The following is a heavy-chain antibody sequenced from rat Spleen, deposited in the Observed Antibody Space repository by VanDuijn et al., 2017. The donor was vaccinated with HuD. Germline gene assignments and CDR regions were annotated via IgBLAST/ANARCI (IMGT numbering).Heavy chain of an antibody. V-gene: IGHV5-7*01. J-gene: IGHJ2*01. D-gene: IGHD1-1*01. CDR2: IIYDGTNT. CDR3: TRGGYYRY. CDR1: GFIFSDHY. Sequence: EVQLVESDGDIVRPGRSLKLSCAASGFIFSDHYVAWVRQAPKKGLEWVAAIIYDGTNTYYRDSVKGRFTISRDTAQNTLYLQMNSLRSEDTATYYCTRGGYYRYWGQGVMVTVSS.